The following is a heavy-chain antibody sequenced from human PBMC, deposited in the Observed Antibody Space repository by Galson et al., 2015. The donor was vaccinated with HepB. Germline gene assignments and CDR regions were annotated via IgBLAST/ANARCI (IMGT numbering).Heavy chain of an antibody. J-gene: IGHJ4*02. V-gene: IGHV3-23*01. CDR3: AKNSGAYYYFDY. Sequence: SLRLSCAASGFTFRSNAMSWVRQAPEKGLEWVSAISGSGGSTYYADSVKGRFTISGDNSKNTLYLQMNSLRAEDTALYYCAKNSGAYYYFDYWGQGALVTVSS. D-gene: IGHD3-22*01. CDR1: GFTFRSNA. CDR2: ISGSGGST.